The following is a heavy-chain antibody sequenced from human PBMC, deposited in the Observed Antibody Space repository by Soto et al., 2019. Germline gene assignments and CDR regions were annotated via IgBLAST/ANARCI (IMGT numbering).Heavy chain of an antibody. J-gene: IGHJ4*02. Sequence: QAQLVESGGGVVQPGRSLRLSCAASGFAFSSYGMHWVRQAPGTGLEWVAVISYDGSLQHYADSVKGRFTISRDNSKNIVLPQMSSLRAEDTAVYYCVSDRGYGHASVPYSWGQGTLVSVSS. CDR1: GFAFSSYG. V-gene: IGHV3-30*03. CDR3: VSDRGYGHASVPYS. D-gene: IGHD5-18*01. CDR2: ISYDGSLQ.